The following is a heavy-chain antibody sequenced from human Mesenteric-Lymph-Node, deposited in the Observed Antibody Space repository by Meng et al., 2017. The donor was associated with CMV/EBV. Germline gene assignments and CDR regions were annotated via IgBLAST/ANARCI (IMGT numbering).Heavy chain of an antibody. V-gene: IGHV4-34*01. Sequence: QVQVHRWGRGLLKPSGPLAVTCAVYGGSFSGYYWNWIRQSPEKGLEWIGEINHSGSTTYNPSFTSRIIISVDTSTNQISLNMSSVTAADTAVYYCARGSSYDILTGYFDYWGQGALVTVSS. CDR1: GGSFSGYY. J-gene: IGHJ4*02. CDR2: INHSGST. CDR3: ARGSSYDILTGYFDY. D-gene: IGHD3-9*01.